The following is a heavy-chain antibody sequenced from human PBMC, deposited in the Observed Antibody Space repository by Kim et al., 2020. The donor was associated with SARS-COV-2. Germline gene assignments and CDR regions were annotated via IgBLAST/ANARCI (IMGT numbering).Heavy chain of an antibody. V-gene: IGHV3-48*02. CDR3: ASETDEYDNGFRYFDY. J-gene: IGHJ4*02. D-gene: IGHD2-8*01. Sequence: ESGKGRFTISRDDAKNSLVMQMNSLRDEDTALYYCASETDEYDNGFRYFDYWGQGTLVTVSS.